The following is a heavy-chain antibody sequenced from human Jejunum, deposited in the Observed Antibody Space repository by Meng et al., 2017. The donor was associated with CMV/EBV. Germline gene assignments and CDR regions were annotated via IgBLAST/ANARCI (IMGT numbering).Heavy chain of an antibody. D-gene: IGHD3-10*01. V-gene: IGHV3-20*03. CDR2: INWNGGST. CDR3: ARDRVRGVIIALYGMDV. CDR1: TFDDYG. J-gene: IGHJ6*02. Sequence: TFDDYGMSWVRQAPGKGLEWVSGINWNGGSTGYADSVKGRFTISRDNAKNSLYLQMNSLRDEDTALYYCARDRVRGVIIALYGMDVWGQGTTVTVSS.